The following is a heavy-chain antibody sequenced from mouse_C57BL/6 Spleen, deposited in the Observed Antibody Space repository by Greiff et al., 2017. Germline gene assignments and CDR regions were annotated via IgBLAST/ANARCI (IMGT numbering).Heavy chain of an antibody. CDR3: TRGERVITTDYFDY. CDR1: GFTFSSYA. Sequence: EVKVVESGEGLVKPGGSLKLSCAASGFTFSSYAMSWVRQTPEKRLEWVAYISSGGDYTYYADTVKGRFTISRDNARNTLYLQMSSLKSEDTAMYYCTRGERVITTDYFDYWGQGTTLTVSS. CDR2: ISSGGDYT. V-gene: IGHV5-9-1*02. D-gene: IGHD1-1*01. J-gene: IGHJ2*01.